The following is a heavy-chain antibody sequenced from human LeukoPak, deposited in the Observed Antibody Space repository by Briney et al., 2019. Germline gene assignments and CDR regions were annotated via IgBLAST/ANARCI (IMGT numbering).Heavy chain of an antibody. Sequence: SVKVSCKASGGTFSSYAISWVRQAPGQGLEWMGRIIPILGIANYAQKFQGRVTITADKSTSTAYMELSSLRSEDTAVYYCARVGVGATTDDYWGQGTLVTVSS. CDR2: IIPILGIA. V-gene: IGHV1-69*04. CDR3: ARVGVGATTDDY. CDR1: GGTFSSYA. D-gene: IGHD1-26*01. J-gene: IGHJ4*02.